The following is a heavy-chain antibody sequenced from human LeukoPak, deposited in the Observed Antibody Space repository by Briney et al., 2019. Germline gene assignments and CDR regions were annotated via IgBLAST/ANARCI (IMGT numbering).Heavy chain of an antibody. V-gene: IGHV1-46*01. CDR2: INPSGGST. CDR1: GYTFTSYY. D-gene: IGHD3-10*01. J-gene: IGHJ4*02. Sequence: ASVKVSCKASGYTFTSYYMHWVRQAPGQGLEWMGIINPSGGSTSYAQKFQGWVTMTRDTSISTAYMELSRPRSDDTAVYYCARATYYYGSGSYYAPTLPDYWGQGTLVTVSS. CDR3: ARATYYYGSGSYYAPTLPDY.